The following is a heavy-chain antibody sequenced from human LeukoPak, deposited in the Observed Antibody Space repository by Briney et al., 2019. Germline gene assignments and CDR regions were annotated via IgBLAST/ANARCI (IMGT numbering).Heavy chain of an antibody. V-gene: IGHV1-2*02. J-gene: IGHJ4*02. CDR3: AASEDVATIHFDY. D-gene: IGHD5-12*01. CDR2: INPNSGGT. CDR1: GYTFTGYY. Sequence: ASVKVSCKASGYTFTGYYMHWVRQAPGQGLEWMGWINPNSGGTNYAQKFQGRVTMTRDTFISTAYMELSRLRSDDTAVYYCAASEDVATIHFDYWGQGTLVTVSS.